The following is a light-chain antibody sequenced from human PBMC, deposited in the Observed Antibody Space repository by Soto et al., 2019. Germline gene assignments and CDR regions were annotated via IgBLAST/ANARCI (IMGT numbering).Light chain of an antibody. CDR2: EVT. CDR3: CSYAGTSTYV. J-gene: IGLJ1*01. V-gene: IGLV2-23*02. Sequence: QSVLTQPASVSGSPGQPITISCTGTNSDVGNYNLVSWYRQDSGEAPKVMIYEVTKRASGVSGRFSGSKSGNTASLTISGLQAEDEADYYCCSYAGTSTYVFGTGTKVTVL. CDR1: NSDVGNYNL.